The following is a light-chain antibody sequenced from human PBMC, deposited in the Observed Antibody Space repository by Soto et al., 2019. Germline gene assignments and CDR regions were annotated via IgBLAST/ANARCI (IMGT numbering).Light chain of an antibody. J-gene: IGKJ1*01. V-gene: IGKV3-20*01. CDR2: GAS. Sequence: EIVLTQSPGTLSLSPGEVATLSCRASQSINSFLAWYQQRRGQAPRLLIHGASNRATGIPDRFSGSGSGTDFSVTIGRLEPEDFAVYYCQQYGGSPRTFGQGTKVEVK. CDR1: QSINSF. CDR3: QQYGGSPRT.